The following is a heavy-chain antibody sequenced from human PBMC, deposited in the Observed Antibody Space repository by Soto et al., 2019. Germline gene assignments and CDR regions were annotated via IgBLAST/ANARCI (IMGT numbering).Heavy chain of an antibody. CDR1: GCTFSSYA. J-gene: IGHJ4*02. CDR2: IIPIFGTA. D-gene: IGHD5-18*01. CDR3: ASQTRPTYSYGYPYFDY. Sequence: SVKVSCKASGCTFSSYAISWVRQAPGQGLEWMGGIIPIFGTAHYAQKFQGRVTITADNSTSTAYMELSSLRSEDTAVYYCASQTRPTYSYGYPYFDYWGQGTLVTVSS. V-gene: IGHV1-69*06.